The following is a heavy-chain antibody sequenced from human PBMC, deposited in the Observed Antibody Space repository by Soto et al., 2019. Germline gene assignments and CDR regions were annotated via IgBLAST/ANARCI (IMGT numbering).Heavy chain of an antibody. CDR2: ISGSGGST. V-gene: IGHV3-23*01. Sequence: GGSLRLSCAASGFTFSSYAMSWVRQAPGKGLEWVSAISGSGGSTYYADSVKGRFTISRDNSKNTLYLQMNSLRAEDTAVYYCAKGTGYSSSWSRPSMGERYYYYYGMDVWGQGTTVTVSS. CDR3: AKGTGYSSSWSRPSMGERYYYYYGMDV. D-gene: IGHD6-13*01. CDR1: GFTFSSYA. J-gene: IGHJ6*02.